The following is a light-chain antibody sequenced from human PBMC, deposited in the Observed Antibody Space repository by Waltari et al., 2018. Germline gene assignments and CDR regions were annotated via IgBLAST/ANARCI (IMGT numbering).Light chain of an antibody. CDR3: NVGDSYSDHAV. Sequence: SYVLTQPPSVSVAPGKTATITCGGNNIGGKSMHWYQQKPRPAPVLVMYYDSDRPSVRPERCSGSNSGTTVTRTISRVEAGDEVDYYCNVGDSYSDHAVFGGGTQLTVL. CDR2: YDS. J-gene: IGLJ7*01. CDR1: NIGGKS. V-gene: IGLV3-21*04.